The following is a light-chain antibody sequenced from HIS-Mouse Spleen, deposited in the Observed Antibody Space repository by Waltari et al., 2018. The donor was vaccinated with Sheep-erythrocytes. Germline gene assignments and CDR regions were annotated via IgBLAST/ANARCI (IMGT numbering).Light chain of an antibody. CDR1: KLGATY. CDR2: QDS. J-gene: IGLJ2*01. CDR3: QAWDSSTVV. V-gene: IGLV3-1*01. Sequence: SYELTQPPSVSVSPGQTASIPCSGAKLGATYAGWYQRKPGHSPVLVIYQDSKRTSGIPERFSGSNSGNTATLTISGTQAMDEADYYCQAWDSSTVVFGGGTKLTVL.